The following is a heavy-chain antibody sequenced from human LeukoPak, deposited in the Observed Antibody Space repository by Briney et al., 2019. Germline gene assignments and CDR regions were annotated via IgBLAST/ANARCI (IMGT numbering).Heavy chain of an antibody. Sequence: GESLKISCKGSGYSFTSYWIGWVRQMHGKGLEWMGIIYPGDSDTRYRPSCQGQVTISADKSSSTAYLKWSGLEASDSAMYSCARGGSYGLQWFDPRGQGTLVTVSS. CDR2: IYPGDSDT. V-gene: IGHV5-51*01. J-gene: IGHJ5*02. D-gene: IGHD5-18*01. CDR1: GYSFTSYW. CDR3: ARGGSYGLQWFDP.